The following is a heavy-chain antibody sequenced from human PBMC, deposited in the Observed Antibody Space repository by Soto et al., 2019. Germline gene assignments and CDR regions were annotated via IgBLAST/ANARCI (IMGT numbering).Heavy chain of an antibody. CDR1: GFTFSSYS. Sequence: GGSLRLSCAAPGFTFSSYSMSWVRQPPGNGLEWVANINPDGSQKWYVDSVKGRFTISRDNAKNSLYLQVNSLRVDDTAVYYCARGDYYDTSGPLSDVFDIWGQGTMVTVSS. CDR2: INPDGSQK. D-gene: IGHD3-22*01. V-gene: IGHV3-7*04. J-gene: IGHJ3*02. CDR3: ARGDYYDTSGPLSDVFDI.